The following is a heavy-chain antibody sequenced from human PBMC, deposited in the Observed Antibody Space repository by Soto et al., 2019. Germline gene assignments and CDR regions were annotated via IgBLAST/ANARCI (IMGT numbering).Heavy chain of an antibody. D-gene: IGHD3-22*01. CDR1: GYTFTSYG. CDR3: ARDRAYYYDISGYYYDY. V-gene: IGHV1-18*01. Sequence: ASVKVSCKASGYTFTSYGISWVRQAPGQGLEWMGWISAYNGNTNYAQKLQGRVTMTTDTSTSTAYMELRSLRSDDTAVYYCARDRAYYYDISGYYYDYWGQGTLATVSS. CDR2: ISAYNGNT. J-gene: IGHJ4*02.